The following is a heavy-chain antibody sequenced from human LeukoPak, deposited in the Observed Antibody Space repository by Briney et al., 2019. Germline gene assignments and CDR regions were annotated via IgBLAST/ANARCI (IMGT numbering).Heavy chain of an antibody. V-gene: IGHV3-21*01. CDR2: ISSSSSYI. CDR1: GFTFSSYS. CDR3: ARDLKFWGRYSGSSDY. Sequence: GGSLRLSCAASGFTFSSYSMNWVRQAPGKGLEWVSSISSSSSYIYYADSVQGRFTISRDNAKNSLFLQMNSLRAEDTAVYYCARDLKFWGRYSGSSDYWGQGTLVTVSS. J-gene: IGHJ4*02. D-gene: IGHD1-26*01.